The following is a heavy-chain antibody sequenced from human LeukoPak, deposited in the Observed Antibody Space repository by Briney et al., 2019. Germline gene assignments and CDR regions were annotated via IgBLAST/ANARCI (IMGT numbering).Heavy chain of an antibody. V-gene: IGHV7-4-1*02. D-gene: IGHD6-19*01. CDR1: GGTFSSYA. J-gene: IGHJ4*02. Sequence: ASVKVSCKASGGTFSSYAISWVRQAPGQGLGWLGGINTNTGNPTYAQGFTGRFVFPLDTSVSTAYLQISSLKAEDTAVYYCARVYSAEEQWLVLEDWGQGTLVTVSS. CDR2: INTNTGNP. CDR3: ARVYSAEEQWLVLED.